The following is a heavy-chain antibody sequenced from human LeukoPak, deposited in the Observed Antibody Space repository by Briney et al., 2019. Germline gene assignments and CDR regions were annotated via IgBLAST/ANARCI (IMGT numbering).Heavy chain of an antibody. J-gene: IGHJ4*02. V-gene: IGHV3-48*01. CDR2: ISGSSSAI. Sequence: GGSLRLSCAASGFTFGSYSMNWVRQAPGKGLEWISYISGSSSAIYYADSVKGRFTISRDNAKNSLYLQMNSLRAEDTAIYYCTRVGYIDEGIDYWGQGTLVTVSS. CDR1: GFTFGSYS. CDR3: TRVGYIDEGIDY. D-gene: IGHD5-24*01.